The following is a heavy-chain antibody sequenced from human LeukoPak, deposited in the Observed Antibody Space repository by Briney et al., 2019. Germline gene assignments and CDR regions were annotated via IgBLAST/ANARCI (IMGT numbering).Heavy chain of an antibody. CDR2: ISGYSGKK. CDR3: ARRFCSSVSCYDDDAFDV. D-gene: IGHD2-2*01. J-gene: IGHJ3*01. V-gene: IGHV1-18*01. CDR1: GHTFVSYG. Sequence: ASVKVSCKASGHTFVSYGFSWVRQAPGKGLEWMGWISGYSGKKNYAQKFQGRVTMTTDTSTSTAYLELRSLTSEDTAVYYCARRFCSSVSCYDDDAFDVWGQGTLVTVSS.